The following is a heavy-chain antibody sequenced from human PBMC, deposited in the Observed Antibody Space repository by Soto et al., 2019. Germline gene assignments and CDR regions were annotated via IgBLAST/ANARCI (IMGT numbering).Heavy chain of an antibody. D-gene: IGHD6-19*01. CDR1: GYTFTSHG. CDR2: ISAYNGNT. J-gene: IGHJ4*02. CDR3: AREAIAVAGTRGGFDY. V-gene: IGHV1-18*04. Sequence: QVQLVQSGAEVKKPGASVKVSCTASGYTFTSHGISWVRQAPGQGLEWMGWISAYNGNTNYAQKLQDRVSMTTDTSTSRAYFELRSLRFDDTDVYYCAREAIAVAGTRGGFDYWGQGTLVTVPS.